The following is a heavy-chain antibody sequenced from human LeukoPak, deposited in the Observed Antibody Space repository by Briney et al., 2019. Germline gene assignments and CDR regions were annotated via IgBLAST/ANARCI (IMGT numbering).Heavy chain of an antibody. J-gene: IGHJ4*02. CDR3: ANRGRFYFDY. D-gene: IGHD3-10*01. Sequence: GGSLRLSCAASGFTFGTYGMSWVRQAPGKGLEWVSTISGSGNPYYADSVKGRLTISRDNSKNTLYLQMNSLRAEDTAVYYCANRGRFYFDYWGQGTLVTVSS. CDR1: GFTFGTYG. V-gene: IGHV3-23*01. CDR2: ISGSGNP.